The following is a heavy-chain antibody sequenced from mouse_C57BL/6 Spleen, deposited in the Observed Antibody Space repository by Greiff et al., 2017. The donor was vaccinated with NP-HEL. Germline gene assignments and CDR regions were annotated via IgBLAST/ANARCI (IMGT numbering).Heavy chain of an antibody. Sequence: QVQLKESGPGLVQPSQSLSITCTVSGFSLTSYGVHWVRQSPGKGLEWLGVIWSGGSTDYNAAFISRLSISKDNSKSQVFFKMNSLQADDTAIYYCASGITTGGYYYAMDYWGQGTSVTVSS. CDR1: GFSLTSYG. D-gene: IGHD2-4*01. CDR2: IWSGGST. CDR3: ASGITTGGYYYAMDY. J-gene: IGHJ4*01. V-gene: IGHV2-2*01.